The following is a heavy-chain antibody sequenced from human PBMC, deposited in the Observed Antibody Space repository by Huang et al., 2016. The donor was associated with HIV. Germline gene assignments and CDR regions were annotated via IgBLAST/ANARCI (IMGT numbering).Heavy chain of an antibody. Sequence: QVQLQQWGAELLKPSETLSLTCAVSGGSFSGHYWTWIRQPPGRGLEWIGEISDSGSTTYNPSLKSRVTISVDTSQRQFSLKLNSVTAADTAIYYCARMFKYDSGGYWGNDAFDIWGQGTMVTVSS. V-gene: IGHV4-34*02. D-gene: IGHD3-22*01. CDR3: ARMFKYDSGGYWGNDAFDI. CDR1: GGSFSGHY. CDR2: ISDSGST. J-gene: IGHJ3*02.